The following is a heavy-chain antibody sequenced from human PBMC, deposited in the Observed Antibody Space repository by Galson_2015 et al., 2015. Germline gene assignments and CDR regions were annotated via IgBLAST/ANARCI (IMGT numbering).Heavy chain of an antibody. Sequence: SVKVSCKASKGTFSSYAISWVRQAPGQGLEWLGGIIPISGTKNYAQKFQGRVTITADESTSTAYMELSSLRSEDTAMYYCARHCSITSCWLNYYYGTDVWGQGTTVTVSS. V-gene: IGHV1-69*13. CDR1: KGTFSSYA. D-gene: IGHD2-2*01. CDR2: IIPISGTK. J-gene: IGHJ6*02. CDR3: ARHCSITSCWLNYYYGTDV.